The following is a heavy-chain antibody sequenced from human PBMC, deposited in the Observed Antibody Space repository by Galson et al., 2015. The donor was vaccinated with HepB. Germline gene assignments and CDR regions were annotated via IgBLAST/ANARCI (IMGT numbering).Heavy chain of an antibody. Sequence: SVKVSCKASGGTFSSYAISWVRQAPGQGLEWMGGIIPIFGTANYAQKFQGRVTITADESTSTAYMELSSLRSEDTAVYYRARGGLAAGNYYYMDVWGKGTTVTVSS. CDR1: GGTFSSYA. CDR2: IIPIFGTA. D-gene: IGHD6-25*01. V-gene: IGHV1-69*13. CDR3: ARGGLAAGNYYYMDV. J-gene: IGHJ6*03.